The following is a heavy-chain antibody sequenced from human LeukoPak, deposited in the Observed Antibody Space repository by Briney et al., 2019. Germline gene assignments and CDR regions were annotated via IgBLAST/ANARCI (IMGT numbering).Heavy chain of an antibody. V-gene: IGHV3-21*01. CDR1: GFTFSSYN. D-gene: IGHD4-17*01. Sequence: GGSLRLSCAASGFTFSSYNMNWVRQAPGKGLEWVSLISSDTSYIHYADSVKGRFTISRDNAKNSVFLQMNSLRAEDTAVYYCARDTSTVSNREFDYWGQGTLVTVSS. J-gene: IGHJ4*02. CDR2: ISSDTSYI. CDR3: ARDTSTVSNREFDY.